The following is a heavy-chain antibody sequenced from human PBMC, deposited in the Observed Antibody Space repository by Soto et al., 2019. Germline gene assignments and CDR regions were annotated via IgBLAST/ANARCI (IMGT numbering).Heavy chain of an antibody. CDR3: ARSFEYCSSTSCYGREYYFDY. D-gene: IGHD2-2*01. CDR1: GGSISSGGYY. Sequence: QVQLQESGPGLVKPSQTLSLTCTVSGGSISSGGYYWSWIRQHPGKGLEWIGYIYYSGSTYYNPSLKSRVTISVDPSKNQFSLKLSSVTAADTAVYYCARSFEYCSSTSCYGREYYFDYWGQGTLVTVSS. J-gene: IGHJ4*02. CDR2: IYYSGST. V-gene: IGHV4-31*03.